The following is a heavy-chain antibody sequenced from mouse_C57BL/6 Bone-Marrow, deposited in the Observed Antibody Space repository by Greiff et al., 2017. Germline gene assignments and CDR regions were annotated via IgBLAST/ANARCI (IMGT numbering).Heavy chain of an antibody. V-gene: IGHV1-20*01. D-gene: IGHD1-1*01. J-gene: IGHJ3*01. CDR3: ARGYYGSSPWFAY. Sequence: VQLQQSGPELVKPGDSVKISCKASGYSFTGYFMNWVMQSHGKSLEWIGRINPYNGDTFYNQKFKGKATLTVDKSSSTAHMERRSLTSEDSAVYYCARGYYGSSPWFAYWGQGTLVTVSA. CDR2: INPYNGDT. CDR1: GYSFTGYF.